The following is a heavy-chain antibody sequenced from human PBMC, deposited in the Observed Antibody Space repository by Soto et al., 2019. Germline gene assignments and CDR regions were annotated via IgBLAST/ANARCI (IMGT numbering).Heavy chain of an antibody. CDR1: GCSISSYY. Sequence: PSETLSLACTVSGCSISSYYWSWIRQPPGKGLEWIGYIYYSGSTNYNPSLKSRVTISVDTSKNQFSPKLSSVTAADTAVYYCARVRDDFWSGSNNWFDPWGQGTLVTVSS. D-gene: IGHD3-3*01. J-gene: IGHJ5*02. CDR2: IYYSGST. CDR3: ARVRDDFWSGSNNWFDP. V-gene: IGHV4-59*01.